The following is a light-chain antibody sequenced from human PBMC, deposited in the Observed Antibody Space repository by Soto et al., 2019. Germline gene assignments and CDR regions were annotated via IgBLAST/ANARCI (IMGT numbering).Light chain of an antibody. CDR2: TAS. Sequence: DIRMTQSPSYLSASVGDTVTIPCRASQGISDYLSWFQHKPGEAPKLLIYTASSLQGGVPLRFSGAGSRTDFSLTISGLQPEDSATYYCQQTYTFPWTFGQGTRVDIK. CDR3: QQTYTFPWT. V-gene: IGKV1-39*01. J-gene: IGKJ1*01. CDR1: QGISDY.